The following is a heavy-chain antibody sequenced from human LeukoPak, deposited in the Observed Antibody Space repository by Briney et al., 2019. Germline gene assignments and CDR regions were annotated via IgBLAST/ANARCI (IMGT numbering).Heavy chain of an antibody. CDR2: ISGSGGST. Sequence: GGFLRLSCAASGFTFSGYAMSWVRQAPGKGLEWVSAISGSGGSTYYADSVKGRFTISRDNSKNTLYLQMNSLRAEDTAVYYCAKDLHSYGFDYWGQGTLVTVSS. CDR3: AKDLHSYGFDY. V-gene: IGHV3-23*01. J-gene: IGHJ4*02. D-gene: IGHD5-18*01. CDR1: GFTFSGYA.